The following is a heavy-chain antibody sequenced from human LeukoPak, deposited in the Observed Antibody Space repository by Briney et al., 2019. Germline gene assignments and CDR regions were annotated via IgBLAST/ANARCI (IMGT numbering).Heavy chain of an antibody. CDR2: IYYSGST. D-gene: IGHD3-16*01. CDR1: GHSISSGYY. Sequence: SETLSLTCAVSGHSISSGYYWGWIRQPPGKGLEWIGYIYYSGSTNYNPSLKSRVTISVDTSKNQFSLKLSSVTAADTAVYYCARGEGGYDYWGQGTLVTVSS. V-gene: IGHV4-61*01. CDR3: ARGEGGYDY. J-gene: IGHJ4*02.